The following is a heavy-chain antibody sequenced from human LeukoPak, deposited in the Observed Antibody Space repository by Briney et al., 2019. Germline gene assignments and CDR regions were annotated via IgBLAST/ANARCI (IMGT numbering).Heavy chain of an antibody. CDR3: ARATSSGWYYHYGMDV. D-gene: IGHD6-19*01. Sequence: GGSLRLSCAASGFTFSSYWMSWVRQAPGKGLEWVANIKQDGSEKYYVDSVKGRFTIPRDNAKNSLYLRMNSLRTEDTAVYYCARATSSGWYYHYGMDVWGQGTTVTVSS. V-gene: IGHV3-7*01. J-gene: IGHJ6*02. CDR2: IKQDGSEK. CDR1: GFTFSSYW.